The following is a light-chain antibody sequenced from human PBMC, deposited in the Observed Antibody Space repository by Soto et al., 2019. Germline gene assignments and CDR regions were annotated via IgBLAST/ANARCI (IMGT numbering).Light chain of an antibody. V-gene: IGKV3-20*01. CDR1: QSVSSNY. J-gene: IGKJ1*01. Sequence: ENVLTQSPGTLSLSPGERATLSCRASQSVSSNYLAWYQQKPGQAPRLLMYGASTRATGIPDRFSGSGSGTAFTLTISRLEPEDFAVYYCQQYGSSSWTFVQGTKVEIK. CDR3: QQYGSSSWT. CDR2: GAS.